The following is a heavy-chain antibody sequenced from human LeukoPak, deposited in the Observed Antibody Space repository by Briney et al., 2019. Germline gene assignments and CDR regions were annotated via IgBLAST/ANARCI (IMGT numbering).Heavy chain of an antibody. J-gene: IGHJ4*02. CDR3: TRSGYSSNWSYYFDY. Sequence: GGSLRLSCTASGFTLGDYAMSWFRQAPEKGLEWVGVIRSKAYGGTTEYAASVKGRFTISRDDSKSIAYLEVNSLKTEDTAMYYCTRSGYSSNWSYYFDYWGQGTLVTVSS. CDR1: GFTLGDYA. D-gene: IGHD6-13*01. V-gene: IGHV3-49*03. CDR2: IRSKAYGGTT.